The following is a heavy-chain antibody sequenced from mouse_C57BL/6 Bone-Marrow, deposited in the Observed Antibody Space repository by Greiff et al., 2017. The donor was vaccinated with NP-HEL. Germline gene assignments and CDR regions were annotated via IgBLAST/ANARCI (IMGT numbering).Heavy chain of an antibody. Sequence: EVQVVESGPELVKPGASVKISCKASGYSFTDYNMNWVKQSNGKSLEWIGVINPNYGTTSYNQKVKGKATLTVDQSSSTAYMQLNSLTSEDSAVYYCASDRYSKGGFAYWGQGTLVTVSA. CDR2: INPNYGTT. V-gene: IGHV1-39*01. J-gene: IGHJ3*01. CDR3: ASDRYSKGGFAY. D-gene: IGHD2-5*01. CDR1: GYSFTDYN.